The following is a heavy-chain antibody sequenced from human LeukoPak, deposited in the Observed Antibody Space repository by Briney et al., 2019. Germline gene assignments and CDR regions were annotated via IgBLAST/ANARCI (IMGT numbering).Heavy chain of an antibody. Sequence: GASVKVSCKVSEYTLTELSMHWVRQAPGKGLEWLGGFDPEDGEIIYAQKFQGRVTMSDDTSTDTAYMELGSLRSDDTAVYYCAADRGDYSGSYWTAFDIWGQGTMVTDSS. D-gene: IGHD1-26*01. V-gene: IGHV1-24*01. J-gene: IGHJ3*02. CDR1: EYTLTELS. CDR3: AADRGDYSGSYWTAFDI. CDR2: FDPEDGEI.